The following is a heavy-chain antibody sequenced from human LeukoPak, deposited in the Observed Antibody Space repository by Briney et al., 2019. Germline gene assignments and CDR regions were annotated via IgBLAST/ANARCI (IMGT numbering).Heavy chain of an antibody. CDR2: IYYSGST. Sequence: SETLSLTCTVSGGSISSYYWSWIRQPPGKGLEWIGYIYYSGSTNYNPPLKSRVTISVDTSKNQFSLKLSSVTAADTAVYYCASRDGGSYKVDAFDIWGQGTMVTVSS. V-gene: IGHV4-59*01. J-gene: IGHJ3*02. CDR1: GGSISSYY. D-gene: IGHD1-26*01. CDR3: ASRDGGSYKVDAFDI.